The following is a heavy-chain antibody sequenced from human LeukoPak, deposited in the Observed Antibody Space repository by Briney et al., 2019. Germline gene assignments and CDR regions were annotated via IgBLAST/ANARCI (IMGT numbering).Heavy chain of an antibody. J-gene: IGHJ5*02. D-gene: IGHD3-22*01. V-gene: IGHV1-2*02. CDR1: GYIFTGYY. CDR3: AKAHGTYYYDSSGRNWFDP. CDR2: INPNSGGT. Sequence: ASVKVSRNASGYIFTGYYLHWVRQAPGQGLEWMGWINPNSGGTNYAQKSKGRVTMTRDTSISTAYRELSRLSSDDTAVYYCAKAHGTYYYDSSGRNWFDPWGQGTLVTVS.